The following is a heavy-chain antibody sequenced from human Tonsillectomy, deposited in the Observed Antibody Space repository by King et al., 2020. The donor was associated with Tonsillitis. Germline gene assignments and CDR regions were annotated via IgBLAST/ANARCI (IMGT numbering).Heavy chain of an antibody. CDR2: IIPGFGTA. CDR1: GGTFSSCA. Sequence: VQLVESGAEVKKPGSSVKVSCKASGGTFSSCAFNWVRQAPGQGLEWMGGIIPGFGTANYAQKFQDRLTITADESTSTAYMELSSLRSEDTAVYYCARSSDIVVVAPLWSVIDYWGQGTLVTVSS. V-gene: IGHV1-69*01. J-gene: IGHJ4*02. D-gene: IGHD2-21*01. CDR3: ARSSDIVVVAPLWSVIDY.